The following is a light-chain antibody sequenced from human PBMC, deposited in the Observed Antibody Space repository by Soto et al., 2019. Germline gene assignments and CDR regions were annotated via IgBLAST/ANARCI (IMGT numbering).Light chain of an antibody. V-gene: IGLV3-9*01. CDR1: NIGSKN. CDR3: QVWDSSTVV. Sequence: SYELTQPLSVSVALGQTARITCGGNNIGSKNVHWYQLNPGQAPVLVIYRDTNRPSGIPERFSGSNSGNTATLAISGAQVGDDVDYYCQVWDSSTVVFGGGTKLTVL. J-gene: IGLJ3*02. CDR2: RDT.